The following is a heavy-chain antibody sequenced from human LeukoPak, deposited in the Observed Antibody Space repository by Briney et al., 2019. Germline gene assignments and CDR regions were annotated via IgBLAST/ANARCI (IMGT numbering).Heavy chain of an antibody. CDR3: ARTSGSYGY. J-gene: IGHJ4*02. Sequence: PSQTLSLTCTVSGGSISSGGYYWSWIRQPPGKGLEWIGYIYHSGSAYYNPSLKSRVTISVDRSKNQFSLKLSSVTAADTAVYYCARTSGSYGYWGQGTLVTVSS. CDR2: IYHSGSA. V-gene: IGHV4-30-2*01. CDR1: GGSISSGGYY. D-gene: IGHD1-26*01.